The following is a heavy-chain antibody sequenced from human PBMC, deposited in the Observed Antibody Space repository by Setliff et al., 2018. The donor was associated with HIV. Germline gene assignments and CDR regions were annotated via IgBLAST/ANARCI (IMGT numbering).Heavy chain of an antibody. CDR3: ALLWPSGY. J-gene: IGHJ4*02. V-gene: IGHV3-7*03. CDR2: INEDGSNK. CDR1: GFTFSASW. D-gene: IGHD3-10*01. Sequence: HPGGSLRLSCAASGFTFSASWMSWVRQAPGKGLEWVANINEDGSNKYYVDSVKGRFIISRDNAKNSLYLQMNSLRAEDTALYYCALLWPSGYWGQGALVTVSS.